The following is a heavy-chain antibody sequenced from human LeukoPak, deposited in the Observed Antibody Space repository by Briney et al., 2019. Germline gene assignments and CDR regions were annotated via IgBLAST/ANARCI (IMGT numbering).Heavy chain of an antibody. CDR1: GYTLTELS. CDR3: ATDALGVTIFGVVS. CDR2: FDPEDGET. V-gene: IGHV1-24*01. D-gene: IGHD3-3*01. Sequence: ASVKVSCKVSGYTLTELSMHWVRQAPGKGLEWMGGFDPEDGETIYAQKFQGRVTMTEDTSTDTAYMELSSLRSEDTAVYYCATDALGVTIFGVVSWGQGTLVTVSS. J-gene: IGHJ5*02.